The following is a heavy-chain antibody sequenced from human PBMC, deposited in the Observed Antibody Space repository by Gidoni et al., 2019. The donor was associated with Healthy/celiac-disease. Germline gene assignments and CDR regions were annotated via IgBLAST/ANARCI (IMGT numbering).Heavy chain of an antibody. J-gene: IGHJ6*03. CDR3: SRGQLKYYYYMDV. CDR1: GYTFTSYY. D-gene: IGHD6-13*01. V-gene: IGHV1-46*01. CDR2: INPSGGST. Sequence: QVQLVQSGAEGKKPGASVTVSCKASGYTFTSYYMHWVRQAPGQGLEWMGIINPSGGSTSYAQKFQGRVTMTRDTSTSTVYMELSSLRSEDTAVYYCSRGQLKYYYYMDVWGKGTTVTVSS.